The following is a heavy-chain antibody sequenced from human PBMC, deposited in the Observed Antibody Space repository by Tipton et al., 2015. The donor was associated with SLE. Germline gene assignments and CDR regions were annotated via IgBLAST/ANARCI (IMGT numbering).Heavy chain of an antibody. CDR2: IRYDGSNK. D-gene: IGHD3-22*01. CDR3: ARGYYYESSDYNGYYMDV. J-gene: IGHJ6*03. Sequence: GSLRLSCAASGFTFSSYGMHWVRQAPGKGLEWVAFIRYDGSNKYYADSVKGRFTISRDNAKNSLYLQMNGLRAEDTAVYYCARGYYYESSDYNGYYMDVWGKATTVTVSS. V-gene: IGHV3-30*02. CDR1: GFTFSSYG.